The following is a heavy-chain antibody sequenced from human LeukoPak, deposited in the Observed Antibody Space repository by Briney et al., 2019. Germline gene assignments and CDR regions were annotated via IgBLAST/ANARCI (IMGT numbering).Heavy chain of an antibody. Sequence: RASETLSLTCTVSGGSISSYYWSWIRQPPGKGLEWIGYIYYSGGTNYNPSLKSRVTISVGTSKNQFSLKLSSVTAADTAVYYCARSFELLDWFDPWGQGTLVTVSS. J-gene: IGHJ5*02. D-gene: IGHD1-26*01. CDR2: IYYSGGT. CDR1: GGSISSYY. V-gene: IGHV4-59*01. CDR3: ARSFELLDWFDP.